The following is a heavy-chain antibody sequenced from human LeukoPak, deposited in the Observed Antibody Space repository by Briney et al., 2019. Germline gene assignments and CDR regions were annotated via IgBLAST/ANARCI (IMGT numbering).Heavy chain of an antibody. CDR2: IRYDGSTE. Sequence: GGSLRLSCEVSGFTFSKYGMHWVRQAPGKGLEWVSTIRYDGSTECYADSVRGRFTISRDNSGNTLFLQMNSLGAEDTAVYYCVRDTITYDIFTGSPDYWGQGTLVIVSS. V-gene: IGHV3-30*02. D-gene: IGHD3-9*01. CDR1: GFTFSKYG. J-gene: IGHJ4*02. CDR3: VRDTITYDIFTGSPDY.